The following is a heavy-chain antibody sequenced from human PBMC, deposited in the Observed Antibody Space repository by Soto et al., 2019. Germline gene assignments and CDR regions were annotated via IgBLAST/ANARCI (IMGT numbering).Heavy chain of an antibody. J-gene: IGHJ4*02. CDR2: ISSSSSTI. Sequence: EVQLVESGGGLVQPGGSLRLSCAASGFTFSSYSMNWVRQAPGKGLEWVSYISSSSSTIYYADSVKGRFTISRDNAKNSLYLQMNSLRADDTAVYYCARVGVFMVRGVKPVDYWGQGTLVTVSS. CDR3: ARVGVFMVRGVKPVDY. CDR1: GFTFSSYS. V-gene: IGHV3-48*01. D-gene: IGHD3-10*01.